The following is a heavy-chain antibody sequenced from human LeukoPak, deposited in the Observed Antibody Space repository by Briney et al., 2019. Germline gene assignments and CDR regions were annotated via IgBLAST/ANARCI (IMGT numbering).Heavy chain of an antibody. CDR3: ARQTGSGLFILP. V-gene: IGHV4-39*01. Sequence: SETLSLTCTVSGGSISSSTYYWGWIRQPPGKGLEWIGDIYYSGSTYYNPSLKSRVTISVDTSKNQFSLKLTSVTAADTAVYYCARQTGSGLFILPGGQGTLVTVSS. D-gene: IGHD3/OR15-3a*01. CDR2: IYYSGST. J-gene: IGHJ4*02. CDR1: GGSISSSTYY.